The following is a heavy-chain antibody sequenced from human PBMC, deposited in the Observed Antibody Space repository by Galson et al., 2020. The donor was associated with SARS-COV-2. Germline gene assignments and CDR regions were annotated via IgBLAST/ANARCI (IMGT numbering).Heavy chain of an antibody. CDR1: GSSISDYY. J-gene: IGHJ6*03. CDR3: ARHGSSSGHSPRGDYYYYMDV. Sequence: SATLSLTCTVAGSSISDYYWSWIRQAPGRGLESIGYINYRGSATYNPSLKSRVTISVDTSKNQLSLNLRSATAADTAVYHCARHGSSSGHSPRGDYYYYMDVWGKGTTVTVSS. V-gene: IGHV4-59*08. D-gene: IGHD3-22*01. CDR2: INYRGSA.